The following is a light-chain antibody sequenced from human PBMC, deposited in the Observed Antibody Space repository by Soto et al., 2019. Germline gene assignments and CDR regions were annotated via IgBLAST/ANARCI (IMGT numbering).Light chain of an antibody. Sequence: EIVLTQSPGTLSLSPGERATLSCRASESVSSTSLAWYQLKPGQAPRLLMYGVSSRATGIPDRFSGSGSGTDFTLTINRLEPEDFAVYFCQQYDNSVWTFGQGTKV. J-gene: IGKJ1*01. CDR2: GVS. CDR3: QQYDNSVWT. V-gene: IGKV3-20*01. CDR1: ESVSSTS.